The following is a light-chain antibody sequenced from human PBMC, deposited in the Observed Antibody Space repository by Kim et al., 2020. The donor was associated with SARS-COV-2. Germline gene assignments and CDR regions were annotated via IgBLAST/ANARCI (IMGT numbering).Light chain of an antibody. Sequence: PGERATRSCRASQSVSSYLAWYQQKPGQAPRLLIYDASNRATGIPARFSGSGSGTDFTLTISSLEPEDFAVYYCQQRSNWPSYMYSFGQGTKLEI. CDR2: DAS. J-gene: IGKJ2*03. CDR1: QSVSSY. V-gene: IGKV3-11*01. CDR3: QQRSNWPSYMYS.